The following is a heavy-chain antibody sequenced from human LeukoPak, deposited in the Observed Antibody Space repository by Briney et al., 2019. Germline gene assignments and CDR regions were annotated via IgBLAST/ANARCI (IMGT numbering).Heavy chain of an antibody. J-gene: IGHJ4*02. CDR3: ARGLYGTPPGFDF. Sequence: ASERVSFTASVYAFTTYNMNWVRHAPGLRPEWMGMINPSGGSTGCAQKFQCRVTRTRDSATSTVYMELNSLRSEDTVVYYCARGLYGTPPGFDFWGQGTLVIVSS. CDR1: VYAFTTYN. D-gene: IGHD1-14*01. CDR2: INPSGGST. V-gene: IGHV1-46*01.